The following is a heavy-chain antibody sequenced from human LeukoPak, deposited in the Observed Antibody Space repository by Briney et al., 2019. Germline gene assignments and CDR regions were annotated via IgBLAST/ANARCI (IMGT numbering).Heavy chain of an antibody. J-gene: IGHJ5*02. D-gene: IGHD3-22*01. CDR2: IYPGDSDT. CDR3: ARQFWGDYYDSSGYSNWFDP. Sequence: GESRRISCKGSGYSFTSYWIGWVRQMPGKGLEWMGIIYPGDSDTRYSPSFQGQVTISADKSISTAYLQWSSLKASDTAMYYCARQFWGDYYDSSGYSNWFDPWGQGTLVTVSS. CDR1: GYSFTSYW. V-gene: IGHV5-51*01.